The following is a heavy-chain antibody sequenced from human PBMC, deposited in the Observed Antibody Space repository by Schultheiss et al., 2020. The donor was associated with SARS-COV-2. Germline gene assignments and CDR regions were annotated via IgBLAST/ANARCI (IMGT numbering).Heavy chain of an antibody. V-gene: IGHV3-15*01. Sequence: GGSLRLSCTASGFTFGDYAMSWVRQAPGKGLEWVGRIKSKTDGGTTDYAAPVKGRFTISRDDSKNTLYLQMNSLKTEDTAVYYCIPGFDPWGQGTLVTVSS. CDR3: IPGFDP. J-gene: IGHJ5*02. CDR2: IKSKTDGGTT. CDR1: GFTFGDYA.